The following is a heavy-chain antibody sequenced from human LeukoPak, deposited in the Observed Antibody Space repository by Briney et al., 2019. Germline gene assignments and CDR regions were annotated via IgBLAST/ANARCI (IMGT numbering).Heavy chain of an antibody. Sequence: ASVKVSCKVSGYTLTELSMHWVRQAPGKGLEWMGGFDPEDGETIYAQKFQGRVTMTEDTSTDTAYMELSSLRSEDTAVYYCARLTYYYDSSVWGEFDPWGQGTLVTVSS. J-gene: IGHJ5*02. CDR3: ARLTYYYDSSVWGEFDP. D-gene: IGHD3-22*01. V-gene: IGHV1-24*01. CDR2: FDPEDGET. CDR1: GYTLTELS.